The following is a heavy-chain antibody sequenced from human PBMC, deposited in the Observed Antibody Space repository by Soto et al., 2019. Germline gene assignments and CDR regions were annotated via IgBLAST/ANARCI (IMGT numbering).Heavy chain of an antibody. CDR2: INSDGSST. CDR3: ARDRRPPVIAVAGWSRRSIYYYGMAV. CDR1: GFTFSSYW. V-gene: IGHV3-74*01. Sequence: GGSLRLSCAAPGFTFSSYWMHWVRQAPGKGLVWVSHINSDGSSTSYADSVKGRFTISRDNAKNTLYLQMNSLRAEDTAVYYCARDRRPPVIAVAGWSRRSIYYYGMAVCGQGPTVTVSS. D-gene: IGHD6-19*01. J-gene: IGHJ6*02.